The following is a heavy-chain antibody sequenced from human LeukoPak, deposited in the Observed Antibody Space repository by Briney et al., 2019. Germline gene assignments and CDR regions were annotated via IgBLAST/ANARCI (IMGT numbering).Heavy chain of an antibody. Sequence: SETLSLTCAVYGGSFSGYYWSWIRQPPGKGLEWIGEINHSGSTNYNPSLKSRVTISVDTSKNQFSLKLSSVTAADTAVYYCARGGSFVWLLKIGNWSDPWGQGTLVTVSS. V-gene: IGHV4-34*01. CDR3: ARGGSFVWLLKIGNWSDP. J-gene: IGHJ5*02. D-gene: IGHD3-9*01. CDR2: INHSGST. CDR1: GGSFSGYY.